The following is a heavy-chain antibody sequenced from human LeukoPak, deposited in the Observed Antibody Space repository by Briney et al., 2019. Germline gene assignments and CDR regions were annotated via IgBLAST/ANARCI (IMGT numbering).Heavy chain of an antibody. V-gene: IGHV4-34*01. CDR2: INHSGST. Sequence: SETLSLTCAVYGGSFSGYYWSWIRQPPGKGLEWIGEINHSGSTNYNPSLKSRVTISVDTSKNQFSLKLSSVTAADTAVYYCASHNLDNYYDSSGYYLDYWGQGTLVTVSS. CDR3: ASHNLDNYYDSSGYYLDY. J-gene: IGHJ4*02. D-gene: IGHD3-22*01. CDR1: GGSFSGYY.